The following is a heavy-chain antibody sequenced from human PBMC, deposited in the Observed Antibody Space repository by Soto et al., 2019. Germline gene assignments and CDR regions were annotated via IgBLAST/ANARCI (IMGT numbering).Heavy chain of an antibody. CDR2: INGGGSSA. V-gene: IGHV3-74*01. CDR3: TRGGGYSGYDPFDY. J-gene: IGHJ4*02. D-gene: IGHD5-12*01. CDR1: GFSFRIFW. Sequence: EVQLVESGGDLVQPGGSLRLSCAASGFSFRIFWMHWVRQAPGKGLVWVSSINGGGSSADYADSVKGRFTFSRDNAKNTVYLQMNSLRAEDTAVYYCTRGGGYSGYDPFDYWGQGTLVTVSS.